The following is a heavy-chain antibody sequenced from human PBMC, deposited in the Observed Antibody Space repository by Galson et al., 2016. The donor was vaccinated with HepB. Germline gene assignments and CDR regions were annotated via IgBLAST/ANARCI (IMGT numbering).Heavy chain of an antibody. D-gene: IGHD6-13*01. CDR2: IHYDGSNK. CDR1: GFTFISYG. V-gene: IGHV3-30*02. J-gene: IGHJ4*02. Sequence: SLRLSCAASGFTFISYGMHWVRQAPGKGLEWVAIIHYDGSNKYYGDSVKGRFTISRDNSKNTLYLQMNSLRAEDTAVYYCAKDKRGHSSAWYWYFDYWGQGTLVSVSS. CDR3: AKDKRGHSSAWYWYFDY.